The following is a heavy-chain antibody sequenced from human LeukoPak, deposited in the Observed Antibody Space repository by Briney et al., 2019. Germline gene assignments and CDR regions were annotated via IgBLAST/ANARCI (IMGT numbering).Heavy chain of an antibody. CDR2: ISGGGGST. J-gene: IGHJ5*02. D-gene: IGHD6-13*01. Sequence: EGSLRLSCAASGFTFSSYAMSWVRQAPGKGLEWVSAISGGGGSTYYADSVKGRFTISRDNSKNTLYLQMNSLRAEDTAVYYCAKDRLGGYSSSWYSNWFDPWGQGTLVTVS. V-gene: IGHV3-23*01. CDR3: AKDRLGGYSSSWYSNWFDP. CDR1: GFTFSSYA.